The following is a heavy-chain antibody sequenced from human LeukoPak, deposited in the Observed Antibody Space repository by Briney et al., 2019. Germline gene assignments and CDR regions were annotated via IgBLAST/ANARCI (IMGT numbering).Heavy chain of an antibody. V-gene: IGHV4-59*01. Sequence: SETLSLTCTVSGGSINSYYWSWIRQPPGKGLEWIGYIYYSGSTNYNPSLKSRVTISVDTSKNQFSLKLSSVTAADTAVYYCARHLRRVAVAGRGSNWFDPWGQGTLVTVSS. CDR3: ARHLRRVAVAGRGSNWFDP. CDR2: IYYSGST. D-gene: IGHD6-19*01. J-gene: IGHJ5*02. CDR1: GGSINSYY.